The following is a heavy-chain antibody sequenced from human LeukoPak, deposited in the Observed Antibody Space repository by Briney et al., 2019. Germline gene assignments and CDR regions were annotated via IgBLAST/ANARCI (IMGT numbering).Heavy chain of an antibody. Sequence: PSETLSLTCTVSGGSISSYYWSWIRQPPGKGLEWIGYIYYSGSTNYNPSLKSRVTISVDTSKNQFSLKLSSVTAADTAVYYCARGRRDFWSGLEFDYWGQGTLVTVSS. V-gene: IGHV4-59*12. CDR2: IYYSGST. J-gene: IGHJ4*02. CDR3: ARGRRDFWSGLEFDY. D-gene: IGHD3-3*01. CDR1: GGSISSYY.